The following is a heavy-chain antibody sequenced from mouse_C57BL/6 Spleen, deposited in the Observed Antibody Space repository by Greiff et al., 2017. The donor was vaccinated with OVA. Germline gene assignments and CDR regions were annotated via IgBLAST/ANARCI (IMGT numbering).Heavy chain of an antibody. CDR1: GYSFTDYN. Sequence: VHVKQSGPELVKPGASVKISCKASGYSFTDYNMNWVKQSNGKSLEWIGVINPNYGTTSYNQKFKGKATLTVDQSSSTAYMQLNSLTSEDSAVYYCARWLNYYGSSYDAMDYWGQGTSVTVSS. V-gene: IGHV1-39*01. CDR2: INPNYGTT. CDR3: ARWLNYYGSSYDAMDY. J-gene: IGHJ4*01. D-gene: IGHD1-1*01.